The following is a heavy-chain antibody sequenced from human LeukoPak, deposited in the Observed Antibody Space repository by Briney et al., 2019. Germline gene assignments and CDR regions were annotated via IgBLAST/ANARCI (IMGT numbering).Heavy chain of an antibody. J-gene: IGHJ4*02. V-gene: IGHV1-2*02. D-gene: IGHD5-24*01. Sequence: GASVKVSCKASGYTFTDYYVHWVRQAPGQGLEWMGWINPNSGGTHYAQKFQGRVTMTRDTSISTAYMELSSLRSDDTAVYYCARDSGDGYNPVDYWGQGTLITVPS. CDR2: INPNSGGT. CDR3: ARDSGDGYNPVDY. CDR1: GYTFTDYY.